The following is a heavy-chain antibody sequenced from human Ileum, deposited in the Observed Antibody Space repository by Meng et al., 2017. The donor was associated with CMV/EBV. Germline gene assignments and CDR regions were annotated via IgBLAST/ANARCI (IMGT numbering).Heavy chain of an antibody. CDR1: GFTVSTFA. CDR3: ARVISGAIGDY. CDR2: IIATGGGTTTI. J-gene: IGHJ4*02. V-gene: IGHV3-48*04. Sequence: GESLKISCAASGFTVSTFAMNWVRQAPGKGLEWVSCIIATGGGTTTIYYADSVKGRFTISRDNAKNSLYLQMDGLRGEDTAVYYCARVISGAIGDYWGQGTLVTVSS. D-gene: IGHD2-2*01.